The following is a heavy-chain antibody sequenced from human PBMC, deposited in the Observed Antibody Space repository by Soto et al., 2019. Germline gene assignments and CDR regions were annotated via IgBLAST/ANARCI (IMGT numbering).Heavy chain of an antibody. CDR3: ARGLRYFDWLLSGRPQFDY. V-gene: IGHV1-18*04. J-gene: IGHJ4*02. D-gene: IGHD3-9*01. Sequence: VASVKVSCRASGYTFTSYGISWVRQAPGQGLEWMGWISAYNGNTNYAQKLQGRVTMTTDASTSTAYMELRSLRSDDTAVYYCARGLRYFDWLLSGRPQFDYWGQGTLVTVS. CDR1: GYTFTSYG. CDR2: ISAYNGNT.